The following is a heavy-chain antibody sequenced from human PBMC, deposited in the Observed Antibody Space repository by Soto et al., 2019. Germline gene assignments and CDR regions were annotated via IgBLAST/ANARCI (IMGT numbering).Heavy chain of an antibody. CDR1: GAALNSGNYY. Sequence: QVRLQESGPGLVKPSETLSLTCSVSGAALNSGNYYWSWIRQVPGKGLEWIGHIYVTGAVDYNPSLRHRITISQDTSERQFSLNLRLVTAADTAVYYCARLRIATNNYKWFDPLGQGTLVTVSS. V-gene: IGHV4-31*03. D-gene: IGHD2-21*01. CDR3: ARLRIATNNYKWFDP. CDR2: IYVTGAV. J-gene: IGHJ5*02.